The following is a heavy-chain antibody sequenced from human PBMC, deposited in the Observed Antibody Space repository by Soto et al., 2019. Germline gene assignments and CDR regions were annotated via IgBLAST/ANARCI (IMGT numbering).Heavy chain of an antibody. CDR2: MFYGVST. V-gene: IGHV4-39*01. D-gene: IGHD3-3*02. CDR3: ARLPSRHLVDY. Sequence: SETLSLTSTVSASSINSRGYYCGWIRQPPGKGLEWIGSMFYGVSTYYNPSLKSRVTVSLDTSKNQFSLNLRSVTAADTAVYCCARLPSRHLVDYWGQGTLVTVSS. J-gene: IGHJ4*02. CDR1: ASSINSRGYY.